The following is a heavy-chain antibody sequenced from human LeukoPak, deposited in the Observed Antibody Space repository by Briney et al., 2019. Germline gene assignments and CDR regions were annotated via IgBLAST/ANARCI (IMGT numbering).Heavy chain of an antibody. V-gene: IGHV1-69*13. CDR2: IIPIFGTA. Sequence: ASVKVSCKASGGTFSSYAISWVRQAPGQGLEWMGGIIPIFGTANYAQKFQGRVTITADESTSTAYMELSSLRSEDTAVYYCARVTGYMVEDYFDYWGQGTLVTVSS. J-gene: IGHJ4*02. D-gene: IGHD5-12*01. CDR3: ARVTGYMVEDYFDY. CDR1: GGTFSSYA.